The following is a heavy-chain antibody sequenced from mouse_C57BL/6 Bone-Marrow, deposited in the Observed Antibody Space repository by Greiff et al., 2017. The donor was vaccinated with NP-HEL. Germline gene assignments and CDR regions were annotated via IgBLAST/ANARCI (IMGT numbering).Heavy chain of an antibody. V-gene: IGHV1-59*01. Sequence: QVQLQQSGAELVRPGTSVKLSCKASGYTFTSYWMPWVKQRPGQGLEWIGVIDPSDSYTNYNQKFKGKATLTVDTSSSTAYMQLSSLTSEDSAVYYCARSFYCGSSPQDYWGQGTTLTVSS. J-gene: IGHJ2*01. CDR1: GYTFTSYW. CDR3: ARSFYCGSSPQDY. D-gene: IGHD1-1*01. CDR2: IDPSDSYT.